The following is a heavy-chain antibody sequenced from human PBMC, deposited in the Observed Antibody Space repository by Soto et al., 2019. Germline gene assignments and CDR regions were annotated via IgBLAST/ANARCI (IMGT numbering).Heavy chain of an antibody. CDR1: GFSVSSNY. CDR3: ASRTMVRGVVGYGMDV. CDR2: IYSGGST. J-gene: IGHJ6*02. Sequence: EVPLVESGGGLIQPGGSLRLSCAASGFSVSSNYMSWVRQAPGKGLDWVSVIYSGGSTYYADSVKGRFTISRDNSKNTLYLQMNSLRVEDTAVYYCASRTMVRGVVGYGMDVWGQGTTVTVSS. V-gene: IGHV3-53*01. D-gene: IGHD3-10*01.